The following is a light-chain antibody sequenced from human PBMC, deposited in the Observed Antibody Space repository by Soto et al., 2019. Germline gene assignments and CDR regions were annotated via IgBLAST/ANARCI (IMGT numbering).Light chain of an antibody. CDR3: QQRGT. V-gene: IGKV3-11*01. CDR2: DAS. J-gene: IGKJ2*01. Sequence: EIVLTQSPATLSLSPGERATLSCRASQSVSSYLAWYQQKPGQAPRLLIYDASNRATGIPARFSGSGSGSDFTLIISGLEPEDFAVYYCQQRGTFGQGTKLEIK. CDR1: QSVSSY.